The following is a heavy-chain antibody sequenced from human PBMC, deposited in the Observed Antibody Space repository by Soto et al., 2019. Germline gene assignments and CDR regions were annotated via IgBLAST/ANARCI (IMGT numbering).Heavy chain of an antibody. V-gene: IGHV1-69*02. D-gene: IGHD1-26*01. J-gene: IGHJ4*02. CDR2: IIPILGIA. CDR3: ARGKGALDY. CDR1: GGTFSSYT. Sequence: QVQLVQSGAEVKKPESSVKVSCKASGGTFSSYTISWVRQAPGQGLEWMGRIIPILGIANYAQKFQGRVTITADKSTSTAYMELSSLRAEDTAVYYCARGKGALDYWGQGTLVTVSS.